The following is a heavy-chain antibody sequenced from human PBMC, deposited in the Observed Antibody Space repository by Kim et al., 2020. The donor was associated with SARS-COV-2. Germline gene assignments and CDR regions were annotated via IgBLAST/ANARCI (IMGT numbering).Heavy chain of an antibody. V-gene: IGHV5-51*01. J-gene: IGHJ3*01. Sequence: GESLKISCKGPRYKFTSYWIGWVRQMPGKGLEWMGIINPANSDSRYSPPFQGQVAMSVDKSITTAFLQWSSLKASDTAMYYCAGGLYTGRPDAFDLWGQGTGVTVSS. CDR2: INPANSDS. CDR1: RYKFTSYW. CDR3: AGGLYTGRPDAFDL. D-gene: IGHD1-26*01.